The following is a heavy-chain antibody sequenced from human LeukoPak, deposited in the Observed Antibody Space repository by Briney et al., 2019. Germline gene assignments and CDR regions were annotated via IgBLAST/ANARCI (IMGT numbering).Heavy chain of an antibody. V-gene: IGHV5-51*01. CDR2: IYPGDSDT. Sequence: GESLKISCKGSGYSFTSYWIGCVRQMPGKGLEWMGIIYPGDSDTRYSPSFQGQVTISADKSISTAYLQWSSLKASDTAMYYCATSAPYDSSGYYYYFDYWGQGTLVTVSS. D-gene: IGHD3-22*01. J-gene: IGHJ4*02. CDR1: GYSFTSYW. CDR3: ATSAPYDSSGYYYYFDY.